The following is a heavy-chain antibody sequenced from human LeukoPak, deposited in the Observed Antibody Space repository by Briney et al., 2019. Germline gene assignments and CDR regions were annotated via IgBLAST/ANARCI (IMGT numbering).Heavy chain of an antibody. Sequence: PGRSLRLSCVASGLTFSTYAIHWVRQAPGKGLEWVAFIPKDGSNKFYADSVKGRFTISRDNSKNTLSLQMNSLRAEDTALYYCAKARGISAPTGYYYYMDVWAEGTTVTVSS. V-gene: IGHV3-30*04. CDR1: GLTFSTYA. J-gene: IGHJ6*03. CDR2: IPKDGSNK. D-gene: IGHD6-6*01. CDR3: AKARGISAPTGYYYYMDV.